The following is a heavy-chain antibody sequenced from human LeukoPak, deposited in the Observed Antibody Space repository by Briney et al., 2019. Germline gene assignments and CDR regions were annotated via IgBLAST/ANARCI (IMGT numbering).Heavy chain of an antibody. CDR1: GGSINNYY. CDR3: ARHRGSGYPHFDY. D-gene: IGHD3-22*01. Sequence: SETLSLTCTVSGGSINNYYWSWIRQPPGKGLEWIGYIYYSGSTNYNPSLKSRVTISVDTSKNQFSLKLSSLTAADTAVYYCARHRGSGYPHFDYWGRGTLVTVSS. CDR2: IYYSGST. J-gene: IGHJ4*02. V-gene: IGHV4-59*01.